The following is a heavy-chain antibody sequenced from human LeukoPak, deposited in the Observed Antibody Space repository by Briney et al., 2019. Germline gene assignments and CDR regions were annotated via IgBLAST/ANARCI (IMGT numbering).Heavy chain of an antibody. CDR3: ARDPLPDRYQDIHHPNWFDP. D-gene: IGHD2-15*01. V-gene: IGHV3-48*03. J-gene: IGHJ5*02. CDR1: GFTFSSYE. CDR2: ISSSGSTI. Sequence: GGSLRLSCAASGFTFSSYEMNWVRQAPGKGLEWVSYISSSGSTIYYADSVKGRFTISRDNAKNSLYLQMNSLRAEDTAVYYCARDPLPDRYQDIHHPNWFDPWGQGTLVTVSS.